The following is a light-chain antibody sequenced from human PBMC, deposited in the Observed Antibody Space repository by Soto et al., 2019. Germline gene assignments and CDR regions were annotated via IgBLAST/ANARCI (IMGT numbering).Light chain of an antibody. V-gene: IGKV3-20*01. CDR3: QQYGRSPFT. Sequence: DIVLTQSPATLSLSPGEGATLSCRASQSVPSRDVAWYQQKPGQSPRLLIYAASSRANGVPDRFSGSGSWTDFTLTINRLEPEDFAVYYCQQYGRSPFTFGPGTQVDIK. CDR1: QSVPSRD. J-gene: IGKJ3*01. CDR2: AAS.